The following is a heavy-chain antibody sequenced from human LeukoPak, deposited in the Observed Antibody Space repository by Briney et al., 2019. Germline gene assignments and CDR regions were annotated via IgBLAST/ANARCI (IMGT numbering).Heavy chain of an antibody. D-gene: IGHD3-10*01. CDR3: ARAQITIDY. CDR1: GFTFSDYY. CDR2: ISSSGSTI. J-gene: IGHJ4*02. V-gene: IGHV3-11*01. Sequence: GGSLRLSCAASGFTFSDYYMSGVRRAPGEGVGWVSYISSSGSTIYYADSVKGRFTISRDNAKNSLYLQMNSLRAEDTAVYYCARAQITIDYWGQGTLVTVSS.